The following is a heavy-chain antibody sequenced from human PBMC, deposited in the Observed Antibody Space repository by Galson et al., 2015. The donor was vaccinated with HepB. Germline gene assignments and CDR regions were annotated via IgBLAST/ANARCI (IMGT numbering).Heavy chain of an antibody. Sequence: ETLSLTCTVSGGSISSYYWSWIRQPPGKGLEWIGYIYYSGSTNYNPSLKSRVTISVDTSKNQFSLKLSSVTAADTAVYYCASPNYGDGDAFDIWGQGTMVAVSS. CDR1: GGSISSYY. V-gene: IGHV4-59*01. D-gene: IGHD4-17*01. J-gene: IGHJ3*02. CDR3: ASPNYGDGDAFDI. CDR2: IYYSGST.